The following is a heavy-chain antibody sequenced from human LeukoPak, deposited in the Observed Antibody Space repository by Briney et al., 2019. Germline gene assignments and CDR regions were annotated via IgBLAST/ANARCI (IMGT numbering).Heavy chain of an antibody. CDR2: IYYSGST. D-gene: IGHD5-18*01. V-gene: IGHV4-59*08. J-gene: IGHJ4*02. CDR1: GGSISSYS. Sequence: SETLSLTCTVSGGSISSYSWSWIRQPPGKGLEWIGCIYYSGSTYYNPSLKSRLTISVDTSKNLFSLKLSSVTAADTAVFYCARGAGAGRGYTYGYDYWGQGTLVTVSS. CDR3: ARGAGAGRGYTYGYDY.